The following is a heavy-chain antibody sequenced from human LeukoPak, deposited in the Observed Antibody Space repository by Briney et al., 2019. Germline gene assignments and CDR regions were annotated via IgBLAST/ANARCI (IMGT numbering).Heavy chain of an antibody. Sequence: SETLSLTCAVYGGPFSGYYWSWIRQPPGKGLEWIGEINHSGSTNYNPSLKSRVTISVDTSKNQFSLKLSSVTAADTAVYYCARGANYDFWSGHIAGTFDYWGQGTLVTVSS. V-gene: IGHV4-34*01. J-gene: IGHJ4*02. CDR2: INHSGST. CDR1: GGPFSGYY. D-gene: IGHD3-3*01. CDR3: ARGANYDFWSGHIAGTFDY.